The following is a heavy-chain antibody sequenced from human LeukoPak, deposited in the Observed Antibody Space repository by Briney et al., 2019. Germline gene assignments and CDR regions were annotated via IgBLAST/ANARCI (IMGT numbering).Heavy chain of an antibody. D-gene: IGHD3-10*01. CDR1: GFTFSSYA. V-gene: IGHV3-23*01. CDR3: ARHKYYFLYNWFDP. CDR2: ILPGGGDT. J-gene: IGHJ5*02. Sequence: PGGSLRLSCAASGFTFSSYAMTWVRQAPGKGLEWVSTILPGGGDTYYADSVKGRFTISRDTSKNTLYLLMNSLRAEDTAVYYCARHKYYFLYNWFDPWGQGTLVTVSS.